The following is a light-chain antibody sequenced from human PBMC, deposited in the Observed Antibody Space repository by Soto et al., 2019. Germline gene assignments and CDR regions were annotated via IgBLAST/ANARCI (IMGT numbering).Light chain of an antibody. CDR3: QQYNSYGT. V-gene: IGKV1-5*01. Sequence: DIQMTQSPSTLSASVGDRVTITCRASQSIGSSLAWYQQKPGKGPKLLIYDASTLESGVPSRFSGSGFETGFALTISSLQTDDFATFYCQQYNSYGTFGQGTKLEIK. CDR1: QSIGSS. CDR2: DAS. J-gene: IGKJ2*01.